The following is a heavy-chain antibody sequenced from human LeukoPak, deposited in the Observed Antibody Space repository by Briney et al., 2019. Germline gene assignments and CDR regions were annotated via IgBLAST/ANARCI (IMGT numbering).Heavy chain of an antibody. CDR3: ARVKPGYCSGGSCYQPDYFDF. V-gene: IGHV4-39*07. CDR2: IYYSGNT. D-gene: IGHD2-15*01. J-gene: IGHJ4*02. CDR1: GGSISSDTYY. Sequence: SETLSLTCTVSGGSISSDTYYWGWIRQPPGRGLEWIGSIYYSGNTYYNPSLKSRVTISVHTSKKQFSLKLSSVTAADTAVYYCARVKPGYCSGGSCYQPDYFDFWGQGTLVTVSS.